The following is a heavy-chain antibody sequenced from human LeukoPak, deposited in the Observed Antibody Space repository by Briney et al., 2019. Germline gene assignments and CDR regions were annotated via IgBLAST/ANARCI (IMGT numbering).Heavy chain of an antibody. J-gene: IGHJ3*02. D-gene: IGHD2/OR15-2a*01. CDR1: VGFIRRYY. CDR3: ARAPFTGDAFDS. CDR2: MYYRGSF. V-gene: IGHV4-59*13. Sequence: SETRSLICTLCVGFIRRYYGSWIRQPPGKGLEGLGYMYYRGSFNYNHSLKSRVTISGDTSKNHLSLNLNYVIAADTAVYYCARAPFTGDAFDSWG.